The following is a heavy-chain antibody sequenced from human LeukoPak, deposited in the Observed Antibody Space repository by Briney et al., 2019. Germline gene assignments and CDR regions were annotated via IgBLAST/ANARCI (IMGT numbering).Heavy chain of an antibody. CDR2: ISAYNGNT. CDR1: GGTFSSYA. D-gene: IGHD2-15*01. Sequence: ASVKVSCKASGGTFSSYAISWVRQAPGQGLEWMGWISAYNGNTNYAQKLQGRVTMTTDTSTSTAYMELRSLRSDDTAVYYCARDIVVVVAATAPFDYWGQGTLVTVSS. CDR3: ARDIVVVVAATAPFDY. V-gene: IGHV1-18*01. J-gene: IGHJ4*02.